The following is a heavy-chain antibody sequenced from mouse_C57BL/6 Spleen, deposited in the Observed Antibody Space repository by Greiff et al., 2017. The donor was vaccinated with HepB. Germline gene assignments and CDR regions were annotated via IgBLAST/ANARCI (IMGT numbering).Heavy chain of an antibody. CDR1: GYTFTSYW. V-gene: IGHV1-5*01. Sequence: VQLQQSGTVLARPGASVKMSCKTSGYTFTSYWMHWVKQRPGQGLEWIGAIYPGNSDTSYNQKFKGKAKLTAVTSASTAYMELSSLTNEDSAVYYGTRGDYYGSSDEFAYWGQGTLVTVSA. J-gene: IGHJ3*01. CDR2: IYPGNSDT. CDR3: TRGDYYGSSDEFAY. D-gene: IGHD1-1*01.